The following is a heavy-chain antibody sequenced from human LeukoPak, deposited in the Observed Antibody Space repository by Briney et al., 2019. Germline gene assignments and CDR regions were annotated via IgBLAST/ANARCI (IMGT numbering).Heavy chain of an antibody. Sequence: GGSLRLSCAASGLTFSSFEMNWVRQAPGKGLEWISYISSSGNTIYYADSVKGRFTISRDNAGNSLYLHMNSLRAEDTAVYYCARVLLERPGIDSFDMWGQGTMVTVSS. CDR1: GLTFSSFE. CDR3: ARVLLERPGIDSFDM. D-gene: IGHD1-1*01. V-gene: IGHV3-48*03. J-gene: IGHJ3*02. CDR2: ISSSGNTI.